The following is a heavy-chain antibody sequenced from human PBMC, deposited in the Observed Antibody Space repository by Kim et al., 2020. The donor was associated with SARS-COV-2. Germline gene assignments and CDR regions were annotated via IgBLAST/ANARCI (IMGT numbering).Heavy chain of an antibody. D-gene: IGHD3-10*01. CDR1: GGSISSSSYY. Sequence: SETLSLTCTVSGGSISSSSYYWGWIRQPPGKGLEWIGSIYYSGSTYYNPSLKSRVTISVDTSKNQFSLKLSSVTAADTAVYYCARHWTLKRAGEINWFDPWGQGTLVTVSS. CDR3: ARHWTLKRAGEINWFDP. J-gene: IGHJ5*02. CDR2: IYYSGST. V-gene: IGHV4-39*01.